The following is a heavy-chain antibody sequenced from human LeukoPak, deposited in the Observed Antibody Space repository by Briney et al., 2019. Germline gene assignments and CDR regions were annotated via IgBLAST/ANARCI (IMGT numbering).Heavy chain of an antibody. CDR2: IIPIFGTA. V-gene: IGHV1-69*01. J-gene: IGHJ1*01. D-gene: IGHD2-15*01. CDR1: GGTFSSYA. CDR3: ARGCSGGSCYSAGYFQH. Sequence: TVKVSCKASGGTFSSYAISWVRQAPGQGLEWMGGIIPIFGTANYAQKFQGRVTITADESTSTAYMELSSLRSEDTAVYYCARGCSGGSCYSAGYFQHWGQGTLVTVSS.